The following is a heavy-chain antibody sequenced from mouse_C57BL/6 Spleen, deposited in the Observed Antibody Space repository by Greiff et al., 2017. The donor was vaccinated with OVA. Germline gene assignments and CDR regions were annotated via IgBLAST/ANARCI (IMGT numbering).Heavy chain of an antibody. J-gene: IGHJ1*03. Sequence: QVQLQQSGPELVKPGASVKLSCKASGYTFTSYDINWVKQRPGQGLEWIGWIYPRDGSTKYNEKFKGKATLTVDTSSSTAYMELHSLTSEDSAVYFCARPYYYGSSPYWYFDVWGTGTTVTVSS. CDR2: IYPRDGST. CDR1: GYTFTSYD. V-gene: IGHV1-85*01. D-gene: IGHD1-1*01. CDR3: ARPYYYGSSPYWYFDV.